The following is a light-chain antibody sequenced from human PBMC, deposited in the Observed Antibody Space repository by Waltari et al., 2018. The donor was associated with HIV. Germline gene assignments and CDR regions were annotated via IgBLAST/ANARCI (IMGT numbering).Light chain of an antibody. CDR3: QQYGSSPGT. CDR2: GAS. V-gene: IGKV3-20*01. CDR1: QSVGSNF. J-gene: IGKJ2*01. Sequence: EIVLTQSPGTLSLSPGESATLSCRASQSVGSNFLAWYQQKPGQAPRLLIYGASSRAPGIPDRFSGSGSGTDFTLTISRLEPEDIAVYFCQQYGSSPGTFGQGTKLEIK.